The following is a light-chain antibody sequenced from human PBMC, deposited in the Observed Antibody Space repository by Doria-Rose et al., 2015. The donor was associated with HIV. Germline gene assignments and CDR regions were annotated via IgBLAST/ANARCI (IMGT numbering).Light chain of an antibody. CDR1: QSFSSTY. Sequence: EIVMTQSPGTLSLSPGERATLSCRASQSFSSTYLAWYQQTPDQAPSLLIYDGSTRATGIPDRFSASGSGTGFTLTINRLEPEDFALYYCHQYGTSWTFGQGTKVEI. V-gene: IGKV3-20*01. J-gene: IGKJ1*01. CDR3: HQYGTSWT. CDR2: DGS.